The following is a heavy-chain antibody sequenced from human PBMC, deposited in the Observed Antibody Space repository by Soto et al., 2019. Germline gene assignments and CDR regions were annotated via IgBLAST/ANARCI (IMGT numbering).Heavy chain of an antibody. D-gene: IGHD3-22*01. CDR3: ARGKRRRINTHSSGYYSPPYFDY. V-gene: IGHV4-30-4*02. J-gene: IGHJ4*02. Sequence: SETLSLTCTVSGGSISSGDYYWSWIRQPPGKGLEWIGYIYYSGSTYYNPSLKSRVTISVDTSKNQFSLKLSSVTAADTAVYYCARGKRRRINTHSSGYYSPPYFDYWGQGTLVTVSS. CDR1: GGSISSGDYY. CDR2: IYYSGST.